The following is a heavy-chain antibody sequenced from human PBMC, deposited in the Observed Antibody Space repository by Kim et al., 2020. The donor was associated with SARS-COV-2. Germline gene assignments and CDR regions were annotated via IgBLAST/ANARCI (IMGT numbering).Heavy chain of an antibody. CDR3: VKDIHGVVTRFDY. J-gene: IGHJ4*02. CDR1: GFTFSSYA. V-gene: IGHV3-64D*09. CDR2: ISSNGGST. Sequence: GGSLRLSCSASGFTFSSYAMHWVRQAPGKGLEYVSAISSNGGSTYYADSVKGRFTISRDNSKNTLYLQMSSLRAEDTAVYYCVKDIHGVVTRFDYWGQGTLVTVSS. D-gene: IGHD3-22*01.